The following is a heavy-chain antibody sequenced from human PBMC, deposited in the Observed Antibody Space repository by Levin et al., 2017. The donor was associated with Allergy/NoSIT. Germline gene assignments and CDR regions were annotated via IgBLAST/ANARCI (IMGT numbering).Heavy chain of an antibody. CDR1: GFIFSDYY. V-gene: IGHV3-11*01. Sequence: SCGASGFIFSDYYMAWIRQAPGKGLEWISYISTSGSVRNYADSVKGRFSISRDNAKNSLWLQMSSLRADDTAVYYCARSTAGRAFDIWGQGTIVTVSS. D-gene: IGHD3-10*01. CDR3: ARSTAGRAFDI. J-gene: IGHJ3*02. CDR2: ISTSGSVR.